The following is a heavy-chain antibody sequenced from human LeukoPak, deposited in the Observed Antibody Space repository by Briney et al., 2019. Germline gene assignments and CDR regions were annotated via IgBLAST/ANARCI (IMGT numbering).Heavy chain of an antibody. CDR1: GGSISSYY. J-gene: IGHJ4*02. CDR3: ARENSGSYREFDY. V-gene: IGHV4-4*07. Sequence: SETLSLTCTVSGGSISSYYWSWIRQPAGKGLEWIGRIYTSGSTNYSASLKSRVSMSVDTSKNQFSLKLSSVTAADTAVVYCARENSGSYREFDYWGQGTLVTVSS. D-gene: IGHD1-26*01. CDR2: IYTSGST.